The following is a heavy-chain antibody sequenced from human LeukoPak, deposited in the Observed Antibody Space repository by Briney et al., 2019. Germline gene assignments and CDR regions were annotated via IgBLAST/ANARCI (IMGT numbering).Heavy chain of an antibody. CDR3: ARAISDITIFGVVNKDYGMDV. Sequence: KPSETLSLTCTVSGGSISSYYWSWIRQPPGKGLEWIGYIYYSGSTNYNPSLKSRVTISVDTSKNQFSLKLSSVTAADTAVYYCARAISDITIFGVVNKDYGMDVWGQGTTVTVSS. CDR1: GGSISSYY. V-gene: IGHV4-59*01. J-gene: IGHJ6*02. D-gene: IGHD3-3*01. CDR2: IYYSGST.